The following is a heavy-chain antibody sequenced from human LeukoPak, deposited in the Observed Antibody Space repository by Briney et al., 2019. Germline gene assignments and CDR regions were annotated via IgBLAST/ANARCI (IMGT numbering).Heavy chain of an antibody. CDR3: ARSVTAAVNWFDP. CDR2: INPSGGST. V-gene: IGHV1-46*01. Sequence: ASVKVPCKASGYTFTSYYLHWVRQAPGQGLEWMGIINPSGGSTIYAQKFQGRVTMTRDTSTSTVYMELSSLRSDDTAVYYCARSVTAAVNWFDPWGQGTLVTVSS. D-gene: IGHD6-13*01. CDR1: GYTFTSYY. J-gene: IGHJ5*02.